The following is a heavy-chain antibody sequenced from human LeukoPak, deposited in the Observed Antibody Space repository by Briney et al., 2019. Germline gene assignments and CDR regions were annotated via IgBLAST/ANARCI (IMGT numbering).Heavy chain of an antibody. V-gene: IGHV3-30*04. J-gene: IGHJ4*02. D-gene: IGHD5/OR15-5a*01. CDR3: ALTXLSVVYYFDY. Sequence: PGGSLRXSCXGSGFTSSEXXMXXXXQAPXKGXXXXXXTXXXXXXSYYAXSVXGRXXXXXXNSMDTLYLYMNSLRPEDTAVYYCALTXLSVVYYFDYWGQGTLVPVSS. CDR1: GFTSSEXX. CDR2: TXXXXXXS.